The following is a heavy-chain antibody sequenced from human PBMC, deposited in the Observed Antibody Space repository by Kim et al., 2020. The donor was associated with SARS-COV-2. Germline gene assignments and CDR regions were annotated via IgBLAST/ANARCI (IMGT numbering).Heavy chain of an antibody. CDR1: GFTFSNYA. J-gene: IGHJ4*02. Sequence: GGSLRLSCAASGFTFSNYAMTWVRQAPGKGLEWVSSISSGSVTSYYADSVKGRFTISRDNSENTVYLQMNSLRAEDTAIYYCAQTRGSYGAYYFDFWGQG. V-gene: IGHV3-23*01. CDR2: ISSGSVTS. D-gene: IGHD5-18*01. CDR3: AQTRGSYGAYYFDF.